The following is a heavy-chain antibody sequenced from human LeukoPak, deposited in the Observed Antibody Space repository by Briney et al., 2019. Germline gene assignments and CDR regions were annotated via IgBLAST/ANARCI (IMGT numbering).Heavy chain of an antibody. CDR3: AREFRDIVVVPAAKRGFDP. Sequence: GGSLSLSCASSGFTFSSYAMHWVRQAPGKGLEWVAVISYDGSNKYYADSVKGRSTISRDNSKNTLYLQMNSLRAEDTAVYYCAREFRDIVVVPAAKRGFDPWGQGTLVTVSS. CDR1: GFTFSSYA. CDR2: ISYDGSNK. V-gene: IGHV3-30-3*01. J-gene: IGHJ5*02. D-gene: IGHD2-2*01.